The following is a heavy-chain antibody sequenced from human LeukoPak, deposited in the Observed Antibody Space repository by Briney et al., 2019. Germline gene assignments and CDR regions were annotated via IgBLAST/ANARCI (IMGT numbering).Heavy chain of an antibody. Sequence: SETLSLTCTVSGGSISSYYWSWIRQPPGKGLEWIGYIYYSGSTNYNPSLKSRVTISVDTSKNQFSLKLSSVTAADTAVYYCARVYGDYGVDYRGQGTLVTVSS. CDR3: ARVYGDYGVDY. V-gene: IGHV4-59*01. CDR2: IYYSGST. J-gene: IGHJ4*02. CDR1: GGSISSYY. D-gene: IGHD4-17*01.